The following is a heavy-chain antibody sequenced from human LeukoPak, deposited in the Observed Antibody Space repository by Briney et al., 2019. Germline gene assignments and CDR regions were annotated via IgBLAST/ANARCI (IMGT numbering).Heavy chain of an antibody. CDR2: TIHESVNT. D-gene: IGHD3-10*01. J-gene: IGHJ4*02. CDR1: RFTFTRHA. V-gene: IGHV3-23*01. CDR3: VRGDDIGKHPTRAYYFDI. Sequence: PAGSLRLSCAASRFTFTRHAMSWFRQAPGKGLEGFSTTIHESVNTLCAASVQGRFTVSRDNSRNTLDLQMDNLTVDDTAIYYCVRGDDIGKHPTRAYYFDIWGQGTLVSVSS.